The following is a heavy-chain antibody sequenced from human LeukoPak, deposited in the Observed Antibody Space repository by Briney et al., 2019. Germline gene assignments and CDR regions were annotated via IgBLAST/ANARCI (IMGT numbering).Heavy chain of an antibody. CDR3: ARDEYSGSYGGVVGY. Sequence: PGGSLRLSCAASGFTVSSNCMSWVRQAPGKGLEWVSVIYSGGSTYYADSVKGRFTISRDNSKNTLYLQMNSLRAEDTAVYYCARDEYSGSYGGVVGYWGQGTLVAVSS. J-gene: IGHJ4*02. D-gene: IGHD1-26*01. V-gene: IGHV3-66*01. CDR1: GFTVSSNC. CDR2: IYSGGST.